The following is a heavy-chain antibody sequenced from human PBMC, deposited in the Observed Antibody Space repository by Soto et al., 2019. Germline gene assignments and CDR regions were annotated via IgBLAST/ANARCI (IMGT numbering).Heavy chain of an antibody. D-gene: IGHD6-19*01. CDR1: GYTFTSYA. CDR2: INAGNGNT. V-gene: IGHV1-3*01. CDR3: ARGTGIAVAALNWFDP. J-gene: IGHJ5*02. Sequence: ASVKVSCKASGYTFTSYAMHWVRQAPGQRLEWMGWINAGNGNTKYSQKFQGRVTITRDRSASTAYMELSSLRSEDTAVYYCARGTGIAVAALNWFDPWGQGTLVTVSS.